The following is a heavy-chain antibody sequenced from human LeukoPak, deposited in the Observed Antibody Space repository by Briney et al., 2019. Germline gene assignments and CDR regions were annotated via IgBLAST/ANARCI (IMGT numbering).Heavy chain of an antibody. D-gene: IGHD4-17*01. CDR2: INPSGGST. J-gene: IGHJ6*02. V-gene: IGHV1-46*01. Sequence: GASVKVPCKACGYTFTSYGISWVRQAPGQGLEWVGIINPSGGSTSYAQKFQGRVTMTRDTSTSTVYMELSSLRSEDTAVYYCASHTTTVTPLYYYGMDVWGQGTTVTVSS. CDR3: ASHTTTVTPLYYYGMDV. CDR1: GYTFTSYG.